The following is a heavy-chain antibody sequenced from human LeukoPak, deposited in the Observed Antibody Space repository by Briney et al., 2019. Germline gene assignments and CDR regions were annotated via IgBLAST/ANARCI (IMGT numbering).Heavy chain of an antibody. CDR3: ARHHRGDGYNSFDY. D-gene: IGHD5-24*01. Sequence: SETLSLTCTVSGGSISSSSYYWSWIRQPAGKGLEWIGRIYTSGSTNYNPSLKSRVTISVDTSKNQFSLKLSSVTAADTAVYYCARHHRGDGYNSFDYWGQGTLVTVSS. V-gene: IGHV4-61*02. CDR2: IYTSGST. CDR1: GGSISSSSYY. J-gene: IGHJ4*02.